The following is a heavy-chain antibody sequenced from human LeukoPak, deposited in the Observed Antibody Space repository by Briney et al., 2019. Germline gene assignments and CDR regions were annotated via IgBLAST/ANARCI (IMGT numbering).Heavy chain of an antibody. Sequence: ASVKVSCKASGYTFTSYGISWVRQAPGQGLEWMGWISAYNGNTNYTQKLQGRVTMTTDTSKSTAYMELRSLRSDDTAMYYCARDEWFGETLLDYWGQGTLVTVSS. V-gene: IGHV1-18*01. D-gene: IGHD3-10*01. CDR2: ISAYNGNT. CDR1: GYTFTSYG. CDR3: ARDEWFGETLLDY. J-gene: IGHJ4*02.